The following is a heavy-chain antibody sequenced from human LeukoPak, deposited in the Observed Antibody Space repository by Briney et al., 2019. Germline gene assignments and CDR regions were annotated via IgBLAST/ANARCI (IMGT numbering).Heavy chain of an antibody. CDR2: IRYDGSNK. Sequence: QTGGSLRLSCAASGFTFISYSIHWVRQAPGKGLEWVAFIRYDGSNKYYADSVKGRFTISRDNSKNTLWLQMNSLRGEDTAVYYCAKTWRGRGYYGYGPSEYFYYMDVWGKGTTVTISS. CDR3: AKTWRGRGYYGYGPSEYFYYMDV. J-gene: IGHJ6*03. CDR1: GFTFISYS. D-gene: IGHD3-10*01. V-gene: IGHV3-30*02.